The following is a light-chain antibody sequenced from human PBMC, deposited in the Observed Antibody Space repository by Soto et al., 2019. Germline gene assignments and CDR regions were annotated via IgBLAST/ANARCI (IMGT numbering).Light chain of an antibody. CDR2: AAS. J-gene: IGKJ4*01. CDR3: LQDNNYPFT. CDR1: QAIRND. V-gene: IGKV1-6*01. Sequence: AIQMTQSPSSLSASIGDRVTITCRASQAIRNDLAWYQQKPGKAPKLLIYAASSLQRGVPLRFSGSGSGTDFTLTISSVQPEDYATYYCLQDNNYPFTFGGGTRVEIK.